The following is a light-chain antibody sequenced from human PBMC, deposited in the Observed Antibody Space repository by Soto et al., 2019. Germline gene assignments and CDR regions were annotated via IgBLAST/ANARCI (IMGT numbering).Light chain of an antibody. CDR1: SSDVGGYNT. V-gene: IGLV2-14*01. CDR2: EFS. J-gene: IGLJ2*01. Sequence: QSALTQPASVSGSPGQSITISCTGTSSDVGGYNTVSWYQQHPGKAPKLMIYEFSNRPSGVSNRFSGSKSGNTASLTISGLQAEDEADYYCSSYTTSTTPGVLFGGGTKLTVL. CDR3: SSYTTSTTPGVL.